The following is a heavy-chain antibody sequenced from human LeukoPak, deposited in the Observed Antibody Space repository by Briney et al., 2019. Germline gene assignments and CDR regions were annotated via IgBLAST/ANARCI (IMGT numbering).Heavy chain of an antibody. V-gene: IGHV4-4*02. CDR2: IYHDGNT. CDR3: ARHLRGRWYFDL. Sequence: SETLSLTCGVSGGSINSGDWWTWVRQPPGKGLEWIGEIYHDGNTYYNPSLESRVTISVDKSKNQFSLTLSSVTAADTAVYYCARHLRGRWYFDLWGRGTLVTVSS. D-gene: IGHD5-12*01. J-gene: IGHJ2*01. CDR1: GGSINSGDW.